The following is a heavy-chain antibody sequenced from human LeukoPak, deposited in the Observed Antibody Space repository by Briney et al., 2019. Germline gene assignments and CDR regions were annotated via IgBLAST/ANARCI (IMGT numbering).Heavy chain of an antibody. V-gene: IGHV1-2*02. D-gene: IGHD3-10*01. CDR1: GYTFTGYY. Sequence: ASVKVSCKASGYTFTGYYMLWVRQAPGQGLEWMGWINPNSGGTNYAQKFQGRVTMTRDTSISTAYMELSRLRSDDTAVYYCARGPTYGSGSYYKVGNFDYWGQGTLVTVSS. CDR2: INPNSGGT. J-gene: IGHJ4*02. CDR3: ARGPTYGSGSYYKVGNFDY.